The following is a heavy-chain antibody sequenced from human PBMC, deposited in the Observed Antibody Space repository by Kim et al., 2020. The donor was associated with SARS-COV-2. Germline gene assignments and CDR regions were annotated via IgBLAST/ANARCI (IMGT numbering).Heavy chain of an antibody. CDR2: INAGNGNT. Sequence: ASVKVSCKASGYTFTSYAMHWVRQAPGQRLEWMGWINAGNGNTKYSQKFQGRVTITRDTSASTAYMELSSLRSEDTAVYYCARGLPYSSSWYMSWFDPWGQGTLGTVSS. V-gene: IGHV1-3*01. CDR3: ARGLPYSSSWYMSWFDP. J-gene: IGHJ5*02. D-gene: IGHD6-13*01. CDR1: GYTFTSYA.